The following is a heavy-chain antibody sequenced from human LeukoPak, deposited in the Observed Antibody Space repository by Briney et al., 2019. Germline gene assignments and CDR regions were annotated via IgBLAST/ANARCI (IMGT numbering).Heavy chain of an antibody. D-gene: IGHD4-17*01. CDR2: IRYDGSNK. CDR3: AREDYGDYFTY. J-gene: IGHJ4*02. Sequence: GGSLRLSCAASGFTFSSYGMHWVRQAPGKGLEWVAVIRYDGSNKYYADSVKGRFTISRDNSKNTLYLQMNSLRAEDTAVYYCAREDYGDYFTYWGQGTLVTVSS. V-gene: IGHV3-33*01. CDR1: GFTFSSYG.